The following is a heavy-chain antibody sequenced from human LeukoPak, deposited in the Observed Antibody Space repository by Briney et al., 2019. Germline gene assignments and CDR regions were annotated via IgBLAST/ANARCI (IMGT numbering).Heavy chain of an antibody. CDR1: GFTFSSYG. CDR2: ISGSGGST. D-gene: IGHD1-1*01. V-gene: IGHV3-23*01. Sequence: GGSLRLSCAASGFTFSSYGMSWVRQAPGKGLEWVSAISGSGGSTYYADSVKGRFTISRDNSKNTLYLQMNSLRAEDTAVYYCANLNWNHYYFDYRGQGTLVTVSS. J-gene: IGHJ4*02. CDR3: ANLNWNHYYFDY.